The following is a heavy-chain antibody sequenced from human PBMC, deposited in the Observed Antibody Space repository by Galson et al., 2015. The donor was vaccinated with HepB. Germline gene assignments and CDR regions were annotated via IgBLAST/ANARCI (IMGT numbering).Heavy chain of an antibody. D-gene: IGHD5-18*01. V-gene: IGHV3-30-3*01. J-gene: IGHJ4*02. CDR3: ARGDTAMPQGIDY. Sequence: SLRLSCAASGFTFSSYAMHWVRQAPGKGLEWVAVISYDGSNKYYADSVKGRFTISRDNSKNTLYLQMNSLRAEDTAVYYCARGDTAMPQGIDYWGQGTLVTVSS. CDR2: ISYDGSNK. CDR1: GFTFSSYA.